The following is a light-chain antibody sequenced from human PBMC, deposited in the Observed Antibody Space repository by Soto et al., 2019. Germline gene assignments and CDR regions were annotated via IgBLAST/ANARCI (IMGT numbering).Light chain of an antibody. CDR1: SSHIGSNY. V-gene: IGLV1-47*01. Sequence: QSVLTQPPSESGTPGQRVTISCSGSSSHIGSNYVYWYQQLPGTAPKLLIYRNNQRPSGVPDRFSGSKSGTSASLAISGLRSEDEADYYCAAWDDSLSGYVVFGGGTKVTVL. J-gene: IGLJ2*01. CDR3: AAWDDSLSGYVV. CDR2: RNN.